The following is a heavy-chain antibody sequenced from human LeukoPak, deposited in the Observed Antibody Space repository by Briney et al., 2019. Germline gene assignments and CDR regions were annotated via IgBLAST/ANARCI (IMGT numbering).Heavy chain of an antibody. V-gene: IGHV1-46*01. Sequence: GASVKVSCKASGYTFTSYYMHWVRQAPGQGLEWMGIINPSGGSTSYAQKFQGWVTMTRDTSISTAYMELSRLRSDDTAVYYCARASRFLEWLLDYWGQGTLVTVSS. CDR1: GYTFTSYY. CDR2: INPSGGST. D-gene: IGHD3-3*01. CDR3: ARASRFLEWLLDY. J-gene: IGHJ4*02.